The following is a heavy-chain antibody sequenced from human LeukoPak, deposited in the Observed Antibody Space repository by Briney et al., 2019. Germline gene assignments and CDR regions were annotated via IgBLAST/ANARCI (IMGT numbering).Heavy chain of an antibody. D-gene: IGHD4-17*01. CDR3: ARGASGVYTVTTSWFDP. CDR2: INPNSGGT. J-gene: IGHJ5*02. V-gene: IGHV1-2*02. CDR1: GYTFTGYY. Sequence: ASVKVSCRASGYTFTGYYMHWVRQAPGQGLEWMGWINPNSGGTNYAQKFQGRVTMTRDTSISTAYMELSRLRSDDTAVYYCARGASGVYTVTTSWFDPWGQGTLVTVSS.